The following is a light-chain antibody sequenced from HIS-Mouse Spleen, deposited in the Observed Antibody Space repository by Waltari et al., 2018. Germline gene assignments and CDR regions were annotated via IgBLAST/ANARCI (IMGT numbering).Light chain of an antibody. J-gene: IGKJ1*01. CDR2: KAS. CDR1: ESISSW. CDR3: KQYNSYSRT. Sequence: DIHMNQSPSTLSASVEDRVTNTCRASESISSWIARYQQKPGKARKLLIYKASSLESGVPSRFSGSGSGTEFTLTISSLQPDDFATYYCKQYNSYSRTFGQGTKVEIK. V-gene: IGKV1-5*03.